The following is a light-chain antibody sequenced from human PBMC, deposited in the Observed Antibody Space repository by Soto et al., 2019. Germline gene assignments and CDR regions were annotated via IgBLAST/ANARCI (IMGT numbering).Light chain of an antibody. CDR3: CSYAGSSTWV. Sequence: QSALTQPASVSGSPGQSITISCTGTSSDVGSYNLVSWYQQHPGTAPKLMIYEDNKRASGVSNRFSGSTSGITASLTISVLQAEDAADYYCCSYAGSSTWVFGGGTKVTVL. CDR1: SSDVGSYNL. CDR2: EDN. V-gene: IGLV2-23*01. J-gene: IGLJ3*02.